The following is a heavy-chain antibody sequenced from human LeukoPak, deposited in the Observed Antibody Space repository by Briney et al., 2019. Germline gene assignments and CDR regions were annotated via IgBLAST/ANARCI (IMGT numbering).Heavy chain of an antibody. Sequence: GGSLRLSCSASGFIFSNYWMSWVRQAPGKGLEWVANIKQDGSEKYYVDSVKGRYTTSRDNAKKSLYLQMNSLRAEDTAVYFCARDMIILQSWGQGTLVTVSS. CDR3: ARDMIILQS. J-gene: IGHJ5*02. CDR1: GFIFSNYW. D-gene: IGHD3-16*01. V-gene: IGHV3-7*04. CDR2: IKQDGSEK.